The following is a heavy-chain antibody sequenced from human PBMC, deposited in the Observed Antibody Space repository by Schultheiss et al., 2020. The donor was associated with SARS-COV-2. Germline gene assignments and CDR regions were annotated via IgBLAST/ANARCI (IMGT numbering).Heavy chain of an antibody. CDR1: GGSISSYY. V-gene: IGHV4-59*01. Sequence: SETLSLTCTVSGGSISSYYWSWIRQPPGKGLEWIGYIYYSGSTYYNPSLKSRVTISVDTSKNQFSLKLSSVTAADTAVYYCARASTTVSYSVLWYFDLWGRGTLVTVSS. CDR3: ARASTTVSYSVLWYFDL. D-gene: IGHD4-11*01. J-gene: IGHJ2*01. CDR2: IYYSGST.